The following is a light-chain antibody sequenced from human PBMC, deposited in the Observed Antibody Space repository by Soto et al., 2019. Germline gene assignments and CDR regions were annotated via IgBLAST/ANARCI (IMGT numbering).Light chain of an antibody. CDR2: KAS. J-gene: IGKJ1*01. CDR1: QSISNW. Sequence: DIQINPFRSTLPASVGERVTIPCRACQSISNWLSWYQQKPGKAPKLLIYKASTLKSGVPSRFSGSGSGTEFTLTISSLQPDDFATYCCQHYNSYSEAFGQGTKVDIK. V-gene: IGKV1-5*03. CDR3: QHYNSYSEA.